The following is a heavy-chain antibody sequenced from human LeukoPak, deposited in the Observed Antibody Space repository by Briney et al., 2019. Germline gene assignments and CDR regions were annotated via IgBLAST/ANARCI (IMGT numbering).Heavy chain of an antibody. Sequence: SETLSLTCTVSGYSISSGYYWGWIRQPPGKGLEWIGSIYHSGSTYYNPSLKSRVTISVDTSKNQFSLKLSSVTAADTAVYYCARATYYYDSSGYYVNWFDPWGQGTLVTVSS. CDR2: IYHSGST. CDR1: GYSISSGYY. D-gene: IGHD3-22*01. V-gene: IGHV4-38-2*02. J-gene: IGHJ5*02. CDR3: ARATYYYDSSGYYVNWFDP.